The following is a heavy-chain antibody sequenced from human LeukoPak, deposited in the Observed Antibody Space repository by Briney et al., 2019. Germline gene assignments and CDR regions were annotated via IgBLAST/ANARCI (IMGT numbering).Heavy chain of an antibody. Sequence: SETPSLTCAVYGGSFSGYYWSWIRQPPGKGLEWIGEINHSGSTNYNPSLKSRVTISVDTSKNQFSLKLSSVTAADTAVYYCASKTTVVNPFDYWGQGTLVTVSS. CDR3: ASKTTVVNPFDY. CDR1: GGSFSGYY. CDR2: INHSGST. D-gene: IGHD4-23*01. J-gene: IGHJ4*02. V-gene: IGHV4-34*01.